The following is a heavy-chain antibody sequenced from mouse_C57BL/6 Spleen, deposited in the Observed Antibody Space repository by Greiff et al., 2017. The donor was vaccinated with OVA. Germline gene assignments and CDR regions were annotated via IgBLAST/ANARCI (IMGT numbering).Heavy chain of an antibody. Sequence: EVNLVEPEGGLVQPGSSMKLSCTASGFTFSDYYMAWVRQVPEKGLEWVANINSADSSTYYLDSLKSRFIISRDNATNILYLQMSRLTSEDTAAYYGARGPGTGGYDMDYWGQGTSVTVSS. CDR3: ARGPGTGGYDMDY. CDR1: GFTFSDYY. D-gene: IGHD4-1*01. V-gene: IGHV5-16*01. J-gene: IGHJ4*01. CDR2: INSADSST.